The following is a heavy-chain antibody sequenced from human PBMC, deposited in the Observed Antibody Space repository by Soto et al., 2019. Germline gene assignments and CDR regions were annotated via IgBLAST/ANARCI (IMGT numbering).Heavy chain of an antibody. J-gene: IGHJ4*02. CDR1: GGSFSGYY. CDR2: INHSGST. V-gene: IGHV4-34*01. CDR3: ARVGPYYYDSSGYGYFDY. D-gene: IGHD3-22*01. Sequence: PSETLSLTCAVYGGSFSGYYWSWIRQPPGKGLEWIGEINHSGSTNYNPSLKSRVTIPVDTSKNQFSLKLSSVTAADTAVYYCARVGPYYYDSSGYGYFDYWGQGTLVTVSS.